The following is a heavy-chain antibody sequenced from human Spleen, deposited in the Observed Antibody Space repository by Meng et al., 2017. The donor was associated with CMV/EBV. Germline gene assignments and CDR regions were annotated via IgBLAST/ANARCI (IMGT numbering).Heavy chain of an antibody. CDR1: GFTFSSYA. Sequence: GESLKISCAASGFTFSSYAMSWVRQAPGKGLEWVSAISGSGGSTYYADSVKGRFTISRDNSKNTLYLQMNSLRAEDTAVYYCAKGRRGITIFGVADFDYWGQGTLVTVSS. J-gene: IGHJ4*02. CDR3: AKGRRGITIFGVADFDY. D-gene: IGHD3-3*01. CDR2: ISGSGGST. V-gene: IGHV3-23*01.